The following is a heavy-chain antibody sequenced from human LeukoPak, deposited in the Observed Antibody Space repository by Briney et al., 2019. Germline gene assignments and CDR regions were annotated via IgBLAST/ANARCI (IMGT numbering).Heavy chain of an antibody. D-gene: IGHD3-10*01. J-gene: IGHJ4*02. V-gene: IGHV3-21*01. CDR1: GFTFSSYS. CDR2: ISSSSSYI. Sequence: GGSLRLSCAASGFTFSSYSMNWVRQAPGKGLEWVSSISSSSSYIYYADSVKGRFTISRDNAKNSLYLQMNSLRAEDTAVYYCARQRLWFGELYPPDYWGQGTLVTVSS. CDR3: ARQRLWFGELYPPDY.